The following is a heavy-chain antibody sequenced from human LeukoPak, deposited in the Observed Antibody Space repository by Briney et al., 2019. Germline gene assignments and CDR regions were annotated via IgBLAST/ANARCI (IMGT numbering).Heavy chain of an antibody. CDR2: IIPIFGTA. CDR1: GGTFSSYA. J-gene: IGHJ3*02. D-gene: IGHD6-13*01. V-gene: IGHV1-69*05. CDR3: ARASIAAAGARGSAFDI. Sequence: SVKVSCKASGGTFSSYAISWVRQAPGQGLEWMGRIIPIFGTANYAQKFQGRVTITTDESTSTAYMELSSLRSEDTAVYYCARASIAAAGARGSAFDIWGQGTMVTVSS.